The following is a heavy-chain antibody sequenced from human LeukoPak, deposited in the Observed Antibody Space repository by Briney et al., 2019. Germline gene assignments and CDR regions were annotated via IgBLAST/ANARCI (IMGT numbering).Heavy chain of an antibody. V-gene: IGHV1-69*05. D-gene: IGHD2-21*02. CDR1: GGTFSSYA. Sequence: SVKVSCKASGGTFSSYAISWVRQAPGQGLEWMGGIIPIFGTADYAQKFQGRVTITTDESTSTAYMELSSLRSEDTAVYYCAREVTGGISDWGQGTLVTVSS. CDR3: AREVTGGISD. CDR2: IIPIFGTA. J-gene: IGHJ4*02.